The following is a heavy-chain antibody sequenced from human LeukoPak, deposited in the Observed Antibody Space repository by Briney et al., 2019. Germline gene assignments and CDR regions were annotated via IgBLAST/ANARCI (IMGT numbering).Heavy chain of an antibody. Sequence: GGSLRLSCTASGFTFSSYWMSRVRQAPGKGLEWVANINQDGSEKYYVDSVKGRFTISRDNAKSSLYLQMNSLRAEDTAVYYCARGRRVPAAMGNWFDPWGQGTLVTVSS. J-gene: IGHJ5*02. CDR1: GFTFSSYW. CDR3: ARGRRVPAAMGNWFDP. CDR2: INQDGSEK. D-gene: IGHD2-2*01. V-gene: IGHV3-7*01.